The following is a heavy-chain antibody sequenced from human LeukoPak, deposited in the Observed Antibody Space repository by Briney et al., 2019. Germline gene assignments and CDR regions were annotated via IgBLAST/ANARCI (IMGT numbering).Heavy chain of an antibody. J-gene: IGHJ4*02. CDR3: ARAPGGGYSYGEIDY. Sequence: GGSLQISWQGSGCSFTSYWIGGVRQMPGKGLEWMGIIYPGDSDTRYSPSFQGQVTISADKSISTAYLQWSSLKASDTAMYYCARAPGGGYSYGEIDYWGQGTLVTVSS. D-gene: IGHD5-18*01. V-gene: IGHV5-51*01. CDR1: GCSFTSYW. CDR2: IYPGDSDT.